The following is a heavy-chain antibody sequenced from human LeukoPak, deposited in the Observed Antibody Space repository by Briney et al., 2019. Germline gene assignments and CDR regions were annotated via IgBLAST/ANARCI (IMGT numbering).Heavy chain of an antibody. J-gene: IGHJ4*02. D-gene: IGHD3-22*01. CDR3: ARGSDSSGYYFTFDY. V-gene: IGHV1-69*13. Sequence: ASVKVSCKASGGTFSSYAISWVRQAPGQGLEWMGGIIPIFGTANYAQKFQGRVTITADEFPSTAYMEQSRLRTEDTAVYYCARGSDSSGYYFTFDYWGQGTLVTVSS. CDR1: GGTFSSYA. CDR2: IIPIFGTA.